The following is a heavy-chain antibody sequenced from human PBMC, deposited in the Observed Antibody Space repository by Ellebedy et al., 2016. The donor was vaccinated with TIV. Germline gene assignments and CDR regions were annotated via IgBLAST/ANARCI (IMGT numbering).Heavy chain of an antibody. CDR1: GFSFSSYA. Sequence: GESLKISCAASGFSFSSYAMSWVRQAQGKGLEWVSDISGSGGSTYYADSVKGRFTISRDNSKNTLYLQMNSLRAEDTAVYYCTRASATVNFDVWGQGTMVTVSS. CDR2: ISGSGGST. J-gene: IGHJ3*01. D-gene: IGHD4-17*01. CDR3: TRASATVNFDV. V-gene: IGHV3-23*01.